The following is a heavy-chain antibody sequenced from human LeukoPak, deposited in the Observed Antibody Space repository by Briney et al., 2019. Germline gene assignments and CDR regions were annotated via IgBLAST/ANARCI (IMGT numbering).Heavy chain of an antibody. D-gene: IGHD3-10*01. Sequence: GASVKVSCKASGYTFTSYAISWVRQAPGQGLEWLGWISGYNGNTNYAQKFQGRVTMTTDTSTSTAYMELRSLRSDDTAAYYCARAPIITMVRGVIRSYFDYWGQGTLVTVSS. J-gene: IGHJ4*02. CDR3: ARAPIITMVRGVIRSYFDY. V-gene: IGHV1-18*01. CDR1: GYTFTSYA. CDR2: ISGYNGNT.